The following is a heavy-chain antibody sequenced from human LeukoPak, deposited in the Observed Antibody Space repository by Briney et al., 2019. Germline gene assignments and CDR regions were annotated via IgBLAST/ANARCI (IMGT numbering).Heavy chain of an antibody. Sequence: GGSLRLSCAASGFTFSDYYMSWIRQAPGKGLEWVSYISSSGSTIYYADSVKGRFTISRDNAKNSLYLQMNSLRAEDTAVYYCATPRYCSSTSCSSYYYYGMDVWGQGTTVTVSS. J-gene: IGHJ6*02. CDR1: GFTFSDYY. V-gene: IGHV3-11*01. D-gene: IGHD2-2*01. CDR2: ISSSGSTI. CDR3: ATPRYCSSTSCSSYYYYGMDV.